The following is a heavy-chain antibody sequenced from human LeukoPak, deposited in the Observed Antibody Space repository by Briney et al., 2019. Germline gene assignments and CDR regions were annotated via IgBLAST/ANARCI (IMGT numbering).Heavy chain of an antibody. J-gene: IGHJ4*02. CDR3: ARDGTRGNFDF. Sequence: GGSLRLSCAASGFTLSSYWMHWVRQAPGKGLVWVSRINGGGSSTSYADSVKGRFTISRDNARDTLYLQMNTLRAEDTAVYYCARDGTRGNFDFWGQGTLVTVPS. V-gene: IGHV3-74*01. D-gene: IGHD1-1*01. CDR2: INGGGSST. CDR1: GFTLSSYW.